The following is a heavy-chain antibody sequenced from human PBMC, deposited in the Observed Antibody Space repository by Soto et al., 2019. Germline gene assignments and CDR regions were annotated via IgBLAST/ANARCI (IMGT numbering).Heavy chain of an antibody. CDR3: TTGPNCSGGSCYPNYYYYGMDV. J-gene: IGHJ6*02. D-gene: IGHD2-15*01. CDR2: IKSKTDGGTT. V-gene: IGHV3-15*07. Sequence: GGSLRLSCAASGFTFSNAWMNWVRQAPGKGLEWVGRIKSKTDGGTTDYAAPVKGRFTISRDDSKNTLYLQMNSLKTEDTAVYYCTTGPNCSGGSCYPNYYYYGMDVWGQGTTVTVSS. CDR1: GFTFSNAW.